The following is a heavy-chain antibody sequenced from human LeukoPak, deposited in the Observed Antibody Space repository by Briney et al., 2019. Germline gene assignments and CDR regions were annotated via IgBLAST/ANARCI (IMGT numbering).Heavy chain of an antibody. J-gene: IGHJ6*03. CDR1: GFTFSSYA. CDR3: TTDQTYYYGSGSYRAYYYYYMDV. CDR2: ISGSGGNT. V-gene: IGHV3-23*01. D-gene: IGHD3-10*01. Sequence: GGSLRLSCAASGFTFSSYAMNWVRQAPGKGLEWVSAISGSGGNTYYADSVKGRFTISRDNSKNTLYLQMNSLRAEDTAVYYCTTDQTYYYGSGSYRAYYYYYMDVWGKGTTVTISS.